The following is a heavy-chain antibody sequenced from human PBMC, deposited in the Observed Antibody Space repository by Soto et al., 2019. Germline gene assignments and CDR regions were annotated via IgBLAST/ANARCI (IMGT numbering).Heavy chain of an antibody. Sequence: PSETLSLTCTVSGGSISSGGYYWSWIRQHPGKGLEWIGYIYYSGSTYYNPSLKSRVTISVDTSKNQFSLKLSSVTAADTAVYYCASEVVVAANYYYYYYMDVWGKGTTVTVSS. J-gene: IGHJ6*03. V-gene: IGHV4-31*03. CDR3: ASEVVVAANYYYYYYMDV. CDR2: IYYSGST. CDR1: GGSISSGGYY. D-gene: IGHD2-15*01.